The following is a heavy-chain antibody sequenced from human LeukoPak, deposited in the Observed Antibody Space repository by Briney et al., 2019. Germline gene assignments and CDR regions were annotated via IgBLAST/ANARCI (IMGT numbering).Heavy chain of an antibody. J-gene: IGHJ6*02. CDR1: GFTFSSYA. Sequence: PGGSLRLSCAASGFTFSSYAMSWVRQAPGKGLEWVSAISGSDGSTYYADSVKGRFTISRDNSKNTLYLQMSSLRAEDTAVYYCAPPHPDIVVVPAPGYYGMDVWGQGTTVTVSS. D-gene: IGHD2-2*01. CDR3: APPHPDIVVVPAPGYYGMDV. CDR2: ISGSDGST. V-gene: IGHV3-23*01.